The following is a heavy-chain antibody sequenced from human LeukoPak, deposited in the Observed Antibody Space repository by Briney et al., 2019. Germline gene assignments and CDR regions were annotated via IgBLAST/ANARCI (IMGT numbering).Heavy chain of an antibody. CDR3: AKLKGSSWYGAGDY. CDR1: GFTFTSYG. J-gene: IGHJ4*02. V-gene: IGHV3-23*01. D-gene: IGHD6-13*01. CDR2: ITGSGGST. Sequence: GGSLRVSCAASGFTFTSYGMSWVRQAPGKGLEWVSTITGSGGSTYYADSVKGRFTISRDNSKNTLFLQMNSLRAEDTAIYYCAKLKGSSWYGAGDYWGRGTLVTVSS.